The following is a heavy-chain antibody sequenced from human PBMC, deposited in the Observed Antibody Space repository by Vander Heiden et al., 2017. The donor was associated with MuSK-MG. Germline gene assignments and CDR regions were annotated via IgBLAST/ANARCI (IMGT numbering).Heavy chain of an antibody. Sequence: QLQLVEAGGGVFHPGGSLRLSCAASGFVFSARGMQWVRQAPGKGLEWVAVIFNNGNTHYSDAVRGRFTIARDNSRNTLYLQMSSLRVEDTAVYYCATDYTTRGWSDFWGQGTLVTVSP. J-gene: IGHJ4*02. D-gene: IGHD6-19*01. V-gene: IGHV3-33*01. CDR2: IFNNGNT. CDR1: GFVFSARG. CDR3: ATDYTTRGWSDF.